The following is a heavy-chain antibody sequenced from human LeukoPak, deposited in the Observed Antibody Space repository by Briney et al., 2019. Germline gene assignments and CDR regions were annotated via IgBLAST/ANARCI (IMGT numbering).Heavy chain of an antibody. D-gene: IGHD5-18*01. Sequence: GGSLRLPCAASGFTFSSYWMHWVRQAPGKGLVWVSRIKSDGSTTTYADSVKGRFTISRDNAKNTLYLQMNSLRAEDTAVYYCARVVDTHFDYWGQGTLVTVSS. CDR2: IKSDGSTT. CDR1: GFTFSSYW. V-gene: IGHV3-74*01. J-gene: IGHJ4*02. CDR3: ARVVDTHFDY.